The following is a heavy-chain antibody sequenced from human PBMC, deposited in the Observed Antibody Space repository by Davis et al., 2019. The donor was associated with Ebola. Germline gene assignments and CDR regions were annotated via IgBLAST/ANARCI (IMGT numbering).Heavy chain of an antibody. J-gene: IGHJ4*02. CDR2: IYTSGST. CDR1: GGSISSGSYY. CDR3: ARGLYCSGGSCYELFDY. V-gene: IGHV4-61*09. D-gene: IGHD2-15*01. Sequence: PSETLSLTCTVSGGSISSGSYYWSWIRQPAGKGLEWIGHIYTSGSTTYNPSLKSRVTISVDTSKNQFSLKLSSVTAADTAVYYCARGLYCSGGSCYELFDYWGQGTLVTVSS.